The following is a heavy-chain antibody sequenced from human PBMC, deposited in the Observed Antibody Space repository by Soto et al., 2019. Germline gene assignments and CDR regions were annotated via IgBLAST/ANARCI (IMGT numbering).Heavy chain of an antibody. CDR2: IFSNDAK. J-gene: IGHJ4*02. CDR3: ARIRGWGWLGPNDY. CDR1: GFSLSNARMS. D-gene: IGHD3-10*01. Sequence: QVTLKESGPVLVKPTETLTLTCTVSGFSLSNARMSVSWIRQPPGKALEWLAHIFSNDAKSYSASLKSRLTISTDTSKSQVVLTMTNMDPVATATYYCARIRGWGWLGPNDYWGQGTLVTVSS. V-gene: IGHV2-26*01.